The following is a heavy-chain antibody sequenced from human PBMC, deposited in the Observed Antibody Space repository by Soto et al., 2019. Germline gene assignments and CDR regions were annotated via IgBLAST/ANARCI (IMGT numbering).Heavy chain of an antibody. CDR2: IYYSGST. V-gene: IGHV4-39*01. J-gene: IGHJ6*03. CDR3: ARHKVRYPDYYYYYMDV. Sequence: SETLSLTCTVSGGSISSSSYYWGWIRQPPGKGLEWIGSIYYSGSTYYNPSLKSRVTISVDTSKNQFSLKLSSVTAADTAVYYCARHKVRYPDYYYYYMDVWGKGTTVTVSS. D-gene: IGHD3-9*01. CDR1: GGSISSSSYY.